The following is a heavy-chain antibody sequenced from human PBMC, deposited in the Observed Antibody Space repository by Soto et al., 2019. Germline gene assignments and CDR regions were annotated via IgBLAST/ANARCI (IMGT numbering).Heavy chain of an antibody. CDR2: ISGSGGST. D-gene: IGHD2-15*01. CDR3: AKDLAGVVVAAFNWFDP. Sequence: EVQLLESGGGLVQPGGSLRLSCAASGFTFSSYAMSWVRQAPVKGLEWVSAISGSGGSTYYADSVKGRFTISRDNSKNTLYLQMNSLRAEDTAVYYCAKDLAGVVVAAFNWFDPWGQGTLVTVSS. CDR1: GFTFSSYA. V-gene: IGHV3-23*01. J-gene: IGHJ5*02.